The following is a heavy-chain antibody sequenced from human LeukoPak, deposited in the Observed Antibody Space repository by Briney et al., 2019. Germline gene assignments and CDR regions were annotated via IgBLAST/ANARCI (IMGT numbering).Heavy chain of an antibody. Sequence: SVKVSCKASGGTFNSYAISWVRQAPGQGLEWMGGIIPIFGTTNYARKFRGRVTLTADKSTRTAYMELSSLRSEDTAVYYCARGTRGYSYGATRLYYYYMDVWGKGTTVTVSS. D-gene: IGHD5-18*01. CDR3: ARGTRGYSYGATRLYYYYMDV. CDR2: IIPIFGTT. CDR1: GGTFNSYA. V-gene: IGHV1-69*06. J-gene: IGHJ6*03.